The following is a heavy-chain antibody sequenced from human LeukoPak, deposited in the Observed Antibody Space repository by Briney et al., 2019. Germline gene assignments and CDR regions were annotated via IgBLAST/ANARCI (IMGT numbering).Heavy chain of an antibody. CDR3: ARVFSIEDLGPYDAFDI. CDR2: MNPNSGNT. CDR1: GYTFTSYD. D-gene: IGHD2/OR15-2a*01. J-gene: IGHJ3*02. Sequence: ASVKVSCKASGYTFTSYDINWVRQATGQGLEWMGWMNPNSGNTGHAQKFQGRVTMTRNTSISTAYMELSSLRSEDTAVYYCARVFSIEDLGPYDAFDIWGQGTMVTVSS. V-gene: IGHV1-8*01.